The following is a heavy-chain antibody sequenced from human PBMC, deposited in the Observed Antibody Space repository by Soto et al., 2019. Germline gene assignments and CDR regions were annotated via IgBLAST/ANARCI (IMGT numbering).Heavy chain of an antibody. J-gene: IGHJ4*02. CDR3: AYSSTPFDY. D-gene: IGHD6-13*01. Sequence: PVASLRLSCAASGFTFSSYAMSLVRQAPGKGLEWVSAISGSGGSTYYADSVKGRFTISRDNSKNTLYLQMNSLRAEDTAVYYCAYSSTPFDYWGQGTLVTVSS. CDR1: GFTFSSYA. CDR2: ISGSGGST. V-gene: IGHV3-23*01.